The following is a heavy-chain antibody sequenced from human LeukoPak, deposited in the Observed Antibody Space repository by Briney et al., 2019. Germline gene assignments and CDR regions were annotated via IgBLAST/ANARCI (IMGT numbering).Heavy chain of an antibody. Sequence: ASVKVSCKASGYTFTGYYMHWVRQAPGQGLEWMGWINPNSGGTNYAQKFQGRVTMTRDAPISTAYMELSRLRSDDTAVYYCARGVENDSSGYYYDYFDYWGQGTLVTVSS. J-gene: IGHJ4*02. CDR2: INPNSGGT. V-gene: IGHV1-2*02. CDR1: GYTFTGYY. CDR3: ARGVENDSSGYYYDYFDY. D-gene: IGHD3-22*01.